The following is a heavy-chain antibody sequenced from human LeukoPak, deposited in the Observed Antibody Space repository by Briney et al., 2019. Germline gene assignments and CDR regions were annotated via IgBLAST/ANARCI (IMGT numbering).Heavy chain of an antibody. V-gene: IGHV3-66*01. Sequence: GGSLGLSCIASGFTVSSTYMSWVRQAPGKGLEWVSVTYSGGSTYYADSVKGRCTISRDNSKKTLYLQMNSLRGEDTAVYYCASGIRAFDNWGQGTLVTVSA. CDR2: TYSGGST. J-gene: IGHJ4*02. D-gene: IGHD1-26*01. CDR1: GFTVSSTY. CDR3: ASGIRAFDN.